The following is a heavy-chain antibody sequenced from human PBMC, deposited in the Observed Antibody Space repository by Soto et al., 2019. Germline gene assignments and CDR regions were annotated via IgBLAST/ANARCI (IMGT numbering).Heavy chain of an antibody. Sequence: GASVKVSCKASGFTFTSSAVQWVRQARGQRLEWIGWIVVGSGNTNYAQKFQERVTITRDMSTSTAYMELCSLRSEDTAVYYCAAAMDDCYAFDIWGQGTMVTVSS. CDR1: GFTFTSSA. V-gene: IGHV1-58*01. D-gene: IGHD2-21*01. J-gene: IGHJ3*02. CDR2: IVVGSGNT. CDR3: AAAMDDCYAFDI.